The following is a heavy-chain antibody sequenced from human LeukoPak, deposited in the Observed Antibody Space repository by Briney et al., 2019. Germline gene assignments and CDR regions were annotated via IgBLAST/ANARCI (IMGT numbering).Heavy chain of an antibody. CDR3: ARVIAAAGRGGFFDY. J-gene: IGHJ4*02. Sequence: ASVKVSCKASGYTFTSYAMNWVRQAPGQGLERMGWINTNTGNPTYAQGFTGRFVFSLDTSVSTTYLQISSLKAEDTAVYYCARVIAAAGRGGFFDYWGRGTLVTVSS. CDR2: INTNTGNP. V-gene: IGHV7-4-1*02. D-gene: IGHD6-13*01. CDR1: GYTFTSYA.